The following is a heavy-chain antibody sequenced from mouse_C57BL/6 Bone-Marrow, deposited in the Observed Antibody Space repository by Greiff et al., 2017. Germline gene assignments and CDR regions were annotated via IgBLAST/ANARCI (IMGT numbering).Heavy chain of an antibody. CDR3: TRDGGFAY. CDR2: IDPENGDT. CDR1: GFNIKDDY. V-gene: IGHV14-4*01. Sequence: EVKLVESGAELVRPGASVKLSCTASGFNIKDDYMHWVKQRPEQGLEWIGWIDPENGDTEYASKFQGKATITADTSSNTAYLQLSSLTSEDTAVYYCTRDGGFAYWGQGTLVTVSA. D-gene: IGHD3-3*01. J-gene: IGHJ3*01.